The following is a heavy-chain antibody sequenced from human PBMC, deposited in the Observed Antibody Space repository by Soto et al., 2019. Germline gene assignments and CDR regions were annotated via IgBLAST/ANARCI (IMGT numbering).Heavy chain of an antibody. CDR1: GGSISSSSYY. J-gene: IGHJ4*02. CDR3: ARSRIAAWYYFDY. D-gene: IGHD6-6*01. V-gene: IGHV4-39*01. Sequence: PSETLSLTCTGSGGSISSSSYYWGWIRQPPGKGLEWIGSIYYSGSTYYNPSLKSRVTISVDTSKNQFSLKLSSVTAADTAVYYCARSRIAAWYYFDYWGQGTLVTVSS. CDR2: IYYSGST.